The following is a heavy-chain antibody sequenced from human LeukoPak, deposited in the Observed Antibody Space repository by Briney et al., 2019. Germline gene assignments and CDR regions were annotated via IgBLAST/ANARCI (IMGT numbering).Heavy chain of an antibody. CDR2: IYYSGST. D-gene: IGHD6-19*01. CDR3: AGERGEEYSSGWYKRNYFDN. CDR1: GGSINNGDYF. V-gene: IGHV4-61*08. J-gene: IGHJ4*02. Sequence: SETLSLTCTVSGGSINNGDYFWNWIRQPPGKGLEWIGYIYYSGSTNYNPSLKSRVTISVDTSKNQFSLKLSSVTGADTAVYYCAGERGEEYSSGWYKRNYFDNWGQGIRVTVSS.